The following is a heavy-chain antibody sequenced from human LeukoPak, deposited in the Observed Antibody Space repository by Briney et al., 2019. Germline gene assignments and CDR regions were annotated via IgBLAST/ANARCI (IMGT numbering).Heavy chain of an antibody. V-gene: IGHV3-48*03. D-gene: IGHD3-22*01. CDR2: ISSSGSTI. CDR1: GFTFSSYE. Sequence: GGSLRLSCAASGFTFSSYEMNWVRQAPGKGLEWDSYISSSGSTIYYADSVKGRFTISRDNAKNSLYLQMNSLRAEDTAVYYCARDGYDSSGYYWPLDPWGQGTLVTVSS. J-gene: IGHJ5*02. CDR3: ARDGYDSSGYYWPLDP.